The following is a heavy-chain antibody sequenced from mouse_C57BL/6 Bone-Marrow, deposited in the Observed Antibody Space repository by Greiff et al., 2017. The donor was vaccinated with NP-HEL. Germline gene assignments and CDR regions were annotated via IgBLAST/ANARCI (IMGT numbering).Heavy chain of an antibody. CDR2: IDPEDGET. CDR3: ARVLWFFDY. D-gene: IGHD2-2*01. CDR1: GFNIKDYY. J-gene: IGHJ2*01. Sequence: EVKLVESGAELVKPGASVKLSCTASGFNIKDYYMHWVKQRTEQGLEWIGRIDPEDGETKYAPNFQGKATITADTSSNTAYLQLSILTSEDTAVYYCARVLWFFDYWGQGTTLTVSS. V-gene: IGHV14-2*01.